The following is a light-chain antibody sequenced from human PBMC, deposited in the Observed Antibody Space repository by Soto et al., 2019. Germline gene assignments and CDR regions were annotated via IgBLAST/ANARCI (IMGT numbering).Light chain of an antibody. CDR3: QQRDNWPPT. CDR2: GTS. CDR1: QSISSSY. J-gene: IGKJ3*01. V-gene: IGKV3D-20*02. Sequence: ETVLTQSPGTLSLSPGERATLSCRASQSISSSYLAWYQQKPGQAPRLLICGTSNRATGIPDRFSGSGSGTDFTLTISRLEPEDFAIYYCQQRDNWPPTFGPGTTVDI.